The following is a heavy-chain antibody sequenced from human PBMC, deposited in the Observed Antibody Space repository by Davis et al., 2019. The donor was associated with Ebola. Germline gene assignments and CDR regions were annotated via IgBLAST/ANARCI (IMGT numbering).Heavy chain of an antibody. J-gene: IGHJ6*02. CDR1: GGSIISSSSY. D-gene: IGHD2-15*01. CDR3: ARHEFGMVDYYGMDV. V-gene: IGHV4-39*01. CDR2: IYYSGIT. Sequence: SETLSLTCTVSGGSIISSSSYWGWIRQPPRKGLEWIGSIYYSGITYYNPSLKSRVTISVDTSKNQFSLKLSSVTAADTAVYYCARHEFGMVDYYGMDVWGQGTTVTVSS.